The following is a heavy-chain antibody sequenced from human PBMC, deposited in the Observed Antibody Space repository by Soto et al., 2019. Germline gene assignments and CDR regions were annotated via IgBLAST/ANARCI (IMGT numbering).Heavy chain of an antibody. CDR2: IYYSGST. D-gene: IGHD2-15*01. Sequence: PSETLSLTCTVSGGSISSYYWSWIRQPPGKGLEWIGYIYYSGSTNYNPSLKSRVTISVDTSKNQFSLKLSSVTAADTAVYYCARGRHGGTFDYWAQGTLVTVSS. V-gene: IGHV4-59*01. CDR1: GGSISSYY. CDR3: ARGRHGGTFDY. J-gene: IGHJ4*02.